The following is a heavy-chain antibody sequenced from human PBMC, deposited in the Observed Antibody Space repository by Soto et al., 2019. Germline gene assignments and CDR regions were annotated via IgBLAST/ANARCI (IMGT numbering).Heavy chain of an antibody. J-gene: IGHJ5*02. D-gene: IGHD1-1*01. CDR3: AKAAQTRYNWNELGNWFDP. V-gene: IGHV1-69*01. CDR2: IIPIFGIA. Sequence: QVQLVQSGAEVKKPGSSVKVSCKESGGTFSSYAIAWVRQAPGQGLEWMGGIIPIFGIANYAQKFQGRVAITADESTNTAYMELSSLRSDDTAVYYCAKAAQTRYNWNELGNWFDPWGQGTLVTVSS. CDR1: GGTFSSYA.